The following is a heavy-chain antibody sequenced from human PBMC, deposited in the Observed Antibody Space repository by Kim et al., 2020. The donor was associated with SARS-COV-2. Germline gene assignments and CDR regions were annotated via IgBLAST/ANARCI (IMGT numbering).Heavy chain of an antibody. CDR2: ISAYNGNT. CDR3: ASHSGYISDYGDYPHFDY. Sequence: ASAKVSCKASGYTFTSYGISWVRQAPGQGLEWMGWISAYNGNTNYAQKLQGRVTMTTDTSTSTAYMELRSLRSDDTAVYYCASHSGYISDYGDYPHFDYWGQGTLVTVSS. V-gene: IGHV1-18*01. J-gene: IGHJ4*02. D-gene: IGHD4-17*01. CDR1: GYTFTSYG.